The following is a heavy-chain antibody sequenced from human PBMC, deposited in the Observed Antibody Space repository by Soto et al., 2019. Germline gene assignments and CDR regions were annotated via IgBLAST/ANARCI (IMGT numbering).Heavy chain of an antibody. Sequence: PGGSLRLSCAASGFTFDEYAMRWVRQPPGKGLEWVSLISWDGSNRYYADSVQGRFTISRDNSKYSLYLETNSLRPEDTALYYCAKDISRGPTKNYDFWSGPDYWGQGTLVTVSS. J-gene: IGHJ4*02. D-gene: IGHD3-3*01. V-gene: IGHV3-43D*04. CDR2: ISWDGSNR. CDR3: AKDISRGPTKNYDFWSGPDY. CDR1: GFTFDEYA.